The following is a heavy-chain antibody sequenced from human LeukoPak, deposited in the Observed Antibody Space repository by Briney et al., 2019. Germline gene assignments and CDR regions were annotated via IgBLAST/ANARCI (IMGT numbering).Heavy chain of an antibody. CDR1: GDSISSYY. V-gene: IGHV4-59*01. D-gene: IGHD6-19*01. CDR2: IYYRGST. Sequence: SETLSLTCTVSGDSISSYYWSWIRQPPGKGVEGIGYIYYRGSTNYNPSLKSRVTISVDTSKNQFSLKLSSVTAADTAVYYCARDSSGWYHWFDPWGQGTLVTVSS. J-gene: IGHJ5*02. CDR3: ARDSSGWYHWFDP.